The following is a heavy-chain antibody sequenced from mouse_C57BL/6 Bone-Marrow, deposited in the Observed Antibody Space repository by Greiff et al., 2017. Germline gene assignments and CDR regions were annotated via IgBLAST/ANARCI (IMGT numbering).Heavy chain of an antibody. J-gene: IGHJ1*03. CDR3: ATIYYDYWYFDV. CDR1: GYTFTDYY. D-gene: IGHD2-4*01. Sequence: VQLQQSGPELVKPGASVKISCKASGYTFTDYYMNWVKQSHGKSLEWIGDINPNNGGTSYNQKFKGKATLTVDKSSSTAYMELRSLTSEDSAVYYCATIYYDYWYFDVWGTGTTVTVSS. V-gene: IGHV1-26*01. CDR2: INPNNGGT.